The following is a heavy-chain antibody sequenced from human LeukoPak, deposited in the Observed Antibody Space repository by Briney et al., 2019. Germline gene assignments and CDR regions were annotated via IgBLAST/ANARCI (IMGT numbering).Heavy chain of an antibody. CDR3: ARDSPPPGYDFWSGYYTGVGYYYYGMDV. CDR2: ISAYNGNT. J-gene: IGHJ6*02. CDR1: GYTFTSYG. D-gene: IGHD3-3*01. V-gene: IGHV1-18*01. Sequence: ASVKVSCKASGYTFTSYGISWVRQAPGQGLEWMGWISAYNGNTNYAQKLQGRVTMTTDTSTSTAYMELRSLRSDDTAVYYCARDSPPPGYDFWSGYYTGVGYYYYGMDVWGQGTTVTVSS.